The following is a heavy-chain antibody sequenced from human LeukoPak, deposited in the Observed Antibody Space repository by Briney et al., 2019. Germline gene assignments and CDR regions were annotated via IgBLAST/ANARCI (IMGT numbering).Heavy chain of an antibody. D-gene: IGHD3-10*02. CDR3: TRENYVPDS. J-gene: IGHJ4*02. V-gene: IGHV3-7*03. CDR2: ISDGGSAT. Sequence: PGGSLRLSCVASGYTFSPYWMSWVRQTPGKGLEWVASISDGGSATYYVGSVRGRFTISRDDAKNSLFLQMNGLRADDTAVYYCTRENYVPDSWGQGTLVTVSS. CDR1: GYTFSPYW.